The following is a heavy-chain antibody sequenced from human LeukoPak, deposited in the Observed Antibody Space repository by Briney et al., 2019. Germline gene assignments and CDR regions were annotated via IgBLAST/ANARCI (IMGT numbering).Heavy chain of an antibody. D-gene: IGHD6-25*01. V-gene: IGHV1-2*02. CDR3: ARGALKYSSDFDY. CDR2: INPNSGGT. CDR1: GFTFRTYG. J-gene: IGHJ4*02. Sequence: GGSLRLSCAASGFTFRTYGMHWVRQAPGQGLEWMGWINPNSGGTNYAQKFQGRVTMTRDTSISTAYMELSRLRSDDTAVYYCARGALKYSSDFDYWGQGTLVTVSS.